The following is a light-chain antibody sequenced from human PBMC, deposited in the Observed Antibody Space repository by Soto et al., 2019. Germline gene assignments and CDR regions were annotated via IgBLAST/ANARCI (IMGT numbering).Light chain of an antibody. J-gene: IGKJ1*01. CDR2: GAS. CDR1: QSVSNNY. CDR3: QQYGSLSWT. V-gene: IGKV3-20*01. Sequence: EIVLTQSPGTLSLSPGERATLSCRASQSVSNNYLAWYQQKPGQAPRLLIYGASNRATGIPDRFSGSGSGTDFTLNISRLEPEDFAVYYCQQYGSLSWTFGQGTKVDIK.